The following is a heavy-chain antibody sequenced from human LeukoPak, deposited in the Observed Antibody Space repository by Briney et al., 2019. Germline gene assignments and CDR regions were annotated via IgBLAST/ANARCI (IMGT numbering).Heavy chain of an antibody. D-gene: IGHD3-22*01. CDR1: GFMFRDYY. CDR3: AKEEVISGNHGVYFDY. V-gene: IGHV3-11*04. J-gene: IGHJ4*02. CDR2: VSSGFTT. Sequence: GGSLRLTCAASGFMFRDYYMSWIRQAPGKGLEWVSYVSSGFTTYYADSVKGRFTISRDNAKNSLYLQMNSLRAEDTAVYYCAKEEVISGNHGVYFDYWGQGTLVTVSS.